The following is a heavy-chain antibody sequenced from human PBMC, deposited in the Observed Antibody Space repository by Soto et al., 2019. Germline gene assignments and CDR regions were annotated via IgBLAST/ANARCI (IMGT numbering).Heavy chain of an antibody. J-gene: IGHJ1*01. V-gene: IGHV1-24*01. Sequence: ASVKVSCKVSGYTLTELSMHWVRQAPGKGLEWMGGFDPEDGETIYAQKFQGRVTMTEDTSTDTAYMELSSLRSEDTAVYYCATDRFYYDSSGLSFGEYFQHSGQGTLVTVSS. CDR2: FDPEDGET. D-gene: IGHD3-22*01. CDR3: ATDRFYYDSSGLSFGEYFQH. CDR1: GYTLTELS.